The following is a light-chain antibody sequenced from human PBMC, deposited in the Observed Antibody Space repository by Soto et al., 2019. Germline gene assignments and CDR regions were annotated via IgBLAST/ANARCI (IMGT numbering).Light chain of an antibody. J-gene: IGKJ3*01. Sequence: EIVMTQSPATLSVSPGERATLSCRASQSVSGNLAWYQQKPGQAPRLLIYAASTRATGIPARFSGSGSGTEFTLTISSLQSEDFAVYYWQQYNNWPPITFGPGTKVYIK. CDR3: QQYNNWPPIT. V-gene: IGKV3D-15*01. CDR2: AAS. CDR1: QSVSGN.